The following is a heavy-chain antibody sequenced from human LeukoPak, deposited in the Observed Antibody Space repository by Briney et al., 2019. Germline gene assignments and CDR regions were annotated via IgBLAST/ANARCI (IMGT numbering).Heavy chain of an antibody. V-gene: IGHV5-51*01. CDR2: IYPGDSDT. CDR1: GYSFTSYW. D-gene: IGHD3-22*01. Sequence: GESLKISCKGSGYSFTSYWIGWVRQMPGKGLEWMGIIYPGDSDTRYSPSFQGQVTISADKSISTAYLQGSSLKASDTAMYYCARQEGRYYYDSSGYLDYWGQGTLVTVSS. J-gene: IGHJ4*02. CDR3: ARQEGRYYYDSSGYLDY.